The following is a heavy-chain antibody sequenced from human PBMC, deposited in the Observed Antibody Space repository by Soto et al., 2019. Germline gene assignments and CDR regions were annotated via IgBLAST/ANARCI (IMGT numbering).Heavy chain of an antibody. V-gene: IGHV4-59*12. D-gene: IGHD6-13*01. CDR1: GGSISNYY. CDR2: IYYTGST. Sequence: SDTLSLTCTVSGGSISNYYWSWIRPPPGKGLEWIGYIYYTGSTNYNPSLKSRVTISVDTSKNQFSLKLSSVTAADTAVYYCARDSGYSSSCCQYFQHWGQGTLVTVSS. CDR3: ARDSGYSSSCCQYFQH. J-gene: IGHJ1*01.